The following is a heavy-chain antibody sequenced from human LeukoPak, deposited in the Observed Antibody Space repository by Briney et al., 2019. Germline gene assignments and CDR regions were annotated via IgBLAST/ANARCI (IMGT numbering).Heavy chain of an antibody. CDR1: GGSISSGGYY. CDR2: IYYIGST. CDR3: ARTAGSRGVTLYYYYVMDV. D-gene: IGHD3-10*01. Sequence: PSETLSLTCTVSGGSISSGGYYWSWIRQHPGKDLEWIGYIYYIGSTYYDPSLKSQVTISVDTSKNQFSLKLTSVTTADTAVYYCARTAGSRGVTLYYYYVMDVWGQGTTVTVSS. J-gene: IGHJ6*02. V-gene: IGHV4-31*01.